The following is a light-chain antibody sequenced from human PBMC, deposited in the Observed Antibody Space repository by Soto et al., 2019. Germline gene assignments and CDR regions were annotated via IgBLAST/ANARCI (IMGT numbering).Light chain of an antibody. J-gene: IGKJ2*01. CDR3: QQYDSSRLYT. V-gene: IGKV3-20*01. CDR1: QSVSSNF. Sequence: EIVLTQSPGTLSLSPGERATLSCRASQSVSSNFLAWYQQKFGQSPRLLIYGASSRATGIPDRFSGSGSGTDFTLTISRLEPEDFAVYYCQQYDSSRLYTFGQGTKLEIK. CDR2: GAS.